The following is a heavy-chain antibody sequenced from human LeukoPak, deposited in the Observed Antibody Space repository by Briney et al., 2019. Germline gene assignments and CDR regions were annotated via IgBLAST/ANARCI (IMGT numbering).Heavy chain of an antibody. Sequence: PGGSLRLSCAASGFTVSTNYMTWVRQAPGKGLEWVSVIYSDGTTYYADSVKGRFTISRDNSKNTVYLQMNSLRAEDTAVYYCARGLGYGSGPVDHWGQGTLVTLSP. CDR2: IYSDGTT. CDR3: ARGLGYGSGPVDH. J-gene: IGHJ4*02. CDR1: GFTVSTNY. V-gene: IGHV3-53*01. D-gene: IGHD3-10*01.